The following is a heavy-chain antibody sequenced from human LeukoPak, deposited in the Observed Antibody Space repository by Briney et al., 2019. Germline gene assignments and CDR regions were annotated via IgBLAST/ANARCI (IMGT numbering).Heavy chain of an antibody. Sequence: SETLSLTCAVYGGSFSGYYWSWIRQPPGKGLEWIGRIYTSGSTNYNPSLKSRVTISVDTSKNQFSLKLSSVTAADTAVYYCARDVWFGAGRTFDYWGQGTPVTVSS. J-gene: IGHJ4*02. CDR2: IYTSGST. V-gene: IGHV4-4*08. CDR3: ARDVWFGAGRTFDY. D-gene: IGHD3-10*01. CDR1: GGSFSGYY.